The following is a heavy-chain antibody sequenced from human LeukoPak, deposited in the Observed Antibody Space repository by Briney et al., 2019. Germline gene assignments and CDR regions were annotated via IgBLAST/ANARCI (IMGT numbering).Heavy chain of an antibody. CDR1: GGSFSAYS. Sequence: SETLSLTCAVYGGSFSAYSWSWIRQPPGKGLEWIGEINHSGSTEYNASLKSRVTISIDTSKSQFSLKLNSVTAADTAVYYCARGEYYYDSSGYYWVYWGQGTLVTVSS. CDR3: ARGEYYYDSSGYYWVY. V-gene: IGHV4-34*01. J-gene: IGHJ4*02. CDR2: INHSGST. D-gene: IGHD3-22*01.